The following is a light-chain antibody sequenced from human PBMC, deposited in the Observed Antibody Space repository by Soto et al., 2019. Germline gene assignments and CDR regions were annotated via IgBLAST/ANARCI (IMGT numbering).Light chain of an antibody. CDR3: QQYGSSYTWT. V-gene: IGKV3-20*01. CDR2: GAS. Sequence: EIVMTQSPATLSVSPGERATLSCRASHTISSSYLAWYQHKLGQPPRLLIHGASNRANGIPDRFSGSGSGTDLTLTIRRLEPEDFAVYYCQQYGSSYTWTFGQGTKVDIK. CDR1: HTISSSY. J-gene: IGKJ1*01.